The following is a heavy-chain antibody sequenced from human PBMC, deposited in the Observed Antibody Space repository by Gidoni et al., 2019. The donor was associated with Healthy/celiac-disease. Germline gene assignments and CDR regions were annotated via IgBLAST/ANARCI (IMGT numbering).Heavy chain of an antibody. CDR1: GYTFPGYY. CDR3: ARDKYTARSGYSYVDY. J-gene: IGHJ4*02. D-gene: IGHD5-18*01. Sequence: QVQLVQSGAEVQKPGASVQVHCKASGYTFPGYYMHWVRQAPGQGLAWMGWLNPNSGGTNYAQKFQGRVTMTRDTSISTAYMELSRLRSDDTAVYYCARDKYTARSGYSYVDYWGQGTLVTVSS. CDR2: LNPNSGGT. V-gene: IGHV1-2*02.